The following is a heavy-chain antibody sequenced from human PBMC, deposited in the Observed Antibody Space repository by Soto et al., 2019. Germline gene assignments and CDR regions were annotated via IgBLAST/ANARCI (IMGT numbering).Heavy chain of an antibody. CDR2: IYPGDSDT. Sequence: GESLKISCKGSGYSFTSYWIGWVRQMPGKGLEWMGIIYPGDSDTRYSPSFQGQVTISADKSISTAYLQWSSLKASDTAMYYCASRVFDIVVVPADPGGAFDIWGQGTMVTVSS. CDR1: GYSFTSYW. CDR3: ASRVFDIVVVPADPGGAFDI. V-gene: IGHV5-51*01. D-gene: IGHD2-2*01. J-gene: IGHJ3*02.